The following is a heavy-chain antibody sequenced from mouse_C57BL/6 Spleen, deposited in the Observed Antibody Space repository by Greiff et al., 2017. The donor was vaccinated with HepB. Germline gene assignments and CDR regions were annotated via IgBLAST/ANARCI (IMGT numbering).Heavy chain of an antibody. CDR1: GYSITSGYY. CDR3: ATLLRLWYFDV. J-gene: IGHJ1*03. D-gene: IGHD1-1*01. Sequence: EVHLVESGPGLVKPSQSLSLTCSVTGYSITSGYYWNWIRQFPGNKLEWMGYISYDGSNNYNPSLKNRISITRDTSKNQFFLKLNSVTTEDTATYYCATLLRLWYFDVWGTGTTVTVSS. V-gene: IGHV3-6*01. CDR2: ISYDGSN.